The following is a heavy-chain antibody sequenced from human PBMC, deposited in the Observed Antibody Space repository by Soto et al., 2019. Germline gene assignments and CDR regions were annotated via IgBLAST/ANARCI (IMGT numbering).Heavy chain of an antibody. CDR3: AHTPPRYDFWNDHANFTFDY. CDR2: IYWNDDK. D-gene: IGHD3-3*01. J-gene: IGHJ4*02. Sequence: SGPTLVNPTHTLTGTCTFSDFSLSTTGVGVAWIRQPPGNALEWLALIYWNDDKRYSPSLKSRLTITKDPSKNQVVLTMTNMDTVEKATYYCAHTPPRYDFWNDHANFTFDYWRQGHLVAVSS. CDR1: DFSLSTTGVG. V-gene: IGHV2-5*01.